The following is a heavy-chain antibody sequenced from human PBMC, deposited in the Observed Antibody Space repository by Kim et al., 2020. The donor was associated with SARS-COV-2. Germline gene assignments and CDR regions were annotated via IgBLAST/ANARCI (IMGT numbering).Heavy chain of an antibody. J-gene: IGHJ6*02. CDR2: ISFDGRNK. D-gene: IGHD3-10*01. V-gene: IGHV3-30-3*01. CDR1: GVIFDSSA. Sequence: GGSLRLSCAASGVIFDSSAMNWVRQAPGKGLEWVAVISFDGRNKAYADSVEGRFTISRDNSKSTLHLQMNSLRVEDTAVYYCARGNYYESVSLSDYYNGMDVWGQGTTVTVSS. CDR3: ARGNYYESVSLSDYYNGMDV.